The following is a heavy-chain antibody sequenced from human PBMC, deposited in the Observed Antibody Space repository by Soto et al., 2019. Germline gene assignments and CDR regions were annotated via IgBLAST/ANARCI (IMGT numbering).Heavy chain of an antibody. CDR3: AMVDVYVTPSPQDV. D-gene: IGHD3-16*01. J-gene: IGHJ6*02. CDR1: GYSFTRYG. Sequence: ASVKVSCKASGYSFTRYGIAWARQAPGQGLEWMGWINTYNGNTNYAQNLQGRVTLTTATSTSTAYMELTSLRSNDTAIYYCAMVDVYVTPSPQDVWRQGTTVLVAS. CDR2: INTYNGNT. V-gene: IGHV1-18*01.